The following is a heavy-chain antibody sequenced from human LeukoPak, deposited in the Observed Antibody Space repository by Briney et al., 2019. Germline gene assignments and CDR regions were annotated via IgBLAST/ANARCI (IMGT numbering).Heavy chain of an antibody. CDR1: GYTFTSYA. J-gene: IGHJ6*03. Sequence: SVKVSCKASGYTFTSYAISWVRQAPGQGLEWMGRIIPISSTPNYAQKFQGRVTITADKSTSTAYMELSSLRSEDTAVYYCASSEYYYYYMDVWGKGTTVTISS. CDR3: ASSEYYYYYMDV. V-gene: IGHV1-69*06. CDR2: IIPISSTP.